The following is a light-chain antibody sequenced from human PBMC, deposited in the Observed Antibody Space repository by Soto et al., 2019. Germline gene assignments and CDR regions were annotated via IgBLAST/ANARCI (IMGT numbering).Light chain of an antibody. CDR1: SSDVGGYNY. CDR3: SSYTSSSTLVV. J-gene: IGLJ2*01. Sequence: QSALTQPASVSGSPGQSITISCTGTSSDVGGYNYVSWYQQHPGKAPKLMIYDVSNRPSGVSNRFSGSKSGNTASLTISGLQAEDEADDCCSSYTSSSTLVVFGGGTKRTVL. V-gene: IGLV2-14*01. CDR2: DVS.